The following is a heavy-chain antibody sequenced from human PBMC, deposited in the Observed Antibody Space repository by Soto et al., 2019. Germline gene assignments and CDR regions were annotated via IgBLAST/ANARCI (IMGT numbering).Heavy chain of an antibody. CDR3: ARTVVNLPLGAFDI. D-gene: IGHD2-15*01. CDR1: GGTFSSYA. V-gene: IGHV1-69*12. J-gene: IGHJ3*02. Sequence: QVQLVQSGAEVKKPGSSVKVSCKASGGTFSSYAISWVRQAPGQGLEWMGGIIPIFGTANYAQRFQGRVTITADHDKRRADMELSSLRSEDTDVYYCARTVVNLPLGAFDIWVQGRMVTVSS. CDR2: IIPIFGTA.